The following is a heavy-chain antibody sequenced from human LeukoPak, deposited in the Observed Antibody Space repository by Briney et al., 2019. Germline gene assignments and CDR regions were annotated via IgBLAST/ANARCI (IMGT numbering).Heavy chain of an antibody. CDR1: GGSFSGYY. D-gene: IGHD2-15*01. J-gene: IGHJ2*01. V-gene: IGHV4-34*01. CDR2: INHSGST. Sequence: SETLSLTCAVYGGSFSGYYWSWIRQPPGKGLEWIGEINHSGSTNYNPPLKSRVTISVDTSKNQFSLKLSSVTAADTAVYYCARGGYCSGGSCYLNYWYFDLWGRGTLVTVSS. CDR3: ARGGYCSGGSCYLNYWYFDL.